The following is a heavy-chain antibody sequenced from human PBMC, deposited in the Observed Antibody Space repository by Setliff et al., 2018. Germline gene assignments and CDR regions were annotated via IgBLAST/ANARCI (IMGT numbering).Heavy chain of an antibody. CDR1: GFTFDDYG. J-gene: IGHJ4*02. V-gene: IGHV3-33*06. Sequence: PGGSLRLSCAASGFTFDDYGMNWVRLAPGKGLEWVAVIWYDGINKYYADSVKGRFNISRDISKNKVYLQMNHLRAEDTAVYYCAKELAVAGSCIDYWGQGTLVTVSS. CDR2: IWYDGINK. CDR3: AKELAVAGSCIDY. D-gene: IGHD6-19*01.